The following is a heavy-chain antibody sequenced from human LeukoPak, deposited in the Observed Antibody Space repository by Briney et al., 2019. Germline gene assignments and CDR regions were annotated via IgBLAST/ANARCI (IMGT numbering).Heavy chain of an antibody. CDR2: IYYTGGT. J-gene: IGHJ4*02. Sequence: PSETLSLTCSVSGGSITTSSYYWGWIRQPPEKGLEWIGSIYYTGGTFYSPSLKSRVTISVDTSKNQFSLKLTSVTAADTAVYYCARQVAGIGLYYSDYWGQGTLVTVSS. CDR1: GGSITTSSYY. CDR3: ARQVAGIGLYYSDY. D-gene: IGHD6-19*01. V-gene: IGHV4-39*01.